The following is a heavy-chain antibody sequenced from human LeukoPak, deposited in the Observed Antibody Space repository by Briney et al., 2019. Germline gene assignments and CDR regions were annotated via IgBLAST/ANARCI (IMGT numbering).Heavy chain of an antibody. CDR1: GYTFTGYY. D-gene: IGHD3-10*01. J-gene: IGHJ5*02. Sequence: ASVKVSCKASGYTFTGYYMHWVRQAPGQGLEWMGWINPNSGGTNYAQKFQGRVTMTRDTSISTAYMELSRLRSDDTAVYYCARGYGSGTGVNWFDHWGQGTLVTVSS. CDR3: ARGYGSGTGVNWFDH. CDR2: INPNSGGT. V-gene: IGHV1-2*02.